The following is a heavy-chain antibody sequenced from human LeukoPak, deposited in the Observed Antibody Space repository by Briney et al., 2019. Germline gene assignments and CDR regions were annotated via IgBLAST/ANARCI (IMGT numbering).Heavy chain of an antibody. CDR1: GGSISSYY. Sequence: SETLSLTCTVSGGSISSYYWSWIRQPAGKGLEWIGYIYYSGSTNYNPSLKSRVTISVDTSKNQFSLKLSSVTAADTAVYYCARGDIYYYYYMDVWGKGTTVTVSS. CDR3: ARGDIYYYYYMDV. CDR2: IYYSGST. V-gene: IGHV4-59*01. J-gene: IGHJ6*03.